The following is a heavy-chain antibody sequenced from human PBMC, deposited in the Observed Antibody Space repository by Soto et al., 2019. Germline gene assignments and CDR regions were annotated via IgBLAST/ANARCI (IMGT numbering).Heavy chain of an antibody. CDR2: IYYSGST. Sequence: PSETLSLTCTVSGGSISSYYWSRIRQPPGKGLEWIGYIYYSGSTNYNPSLKSRVTISVDTSKNQFSLKLSSVTAADTAVYYCARVMGQGYYDSSGYYGWFDPWGQGTLVTVSS. V-gene: IGHV4-59*01. J-gene: IGHJ5*02. D-gene: IGHD3-22*01. CDR3: ARVMGQGYYDSSGYYGWFDP. CDR1: GGSISSYY.